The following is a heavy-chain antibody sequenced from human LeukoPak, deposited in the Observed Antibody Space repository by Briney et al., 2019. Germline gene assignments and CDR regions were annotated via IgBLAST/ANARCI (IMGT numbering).Heavy chain of an antibody. CDR1: GFTFSSYA. D-gene: IGHD1/OR15-1a*01. V-gene: IGHV3-23*01. Sequence: PGGSLRLSCAASGFTFSSYAMSWVRQAPGKGLEWVSVISGSGGSTYYADSAKGRFTISRDNSQNTLFLQMNSLRAEDTAVYYCAKDRTHNGITGTIFDYWGQGTLVTVSS. J-gene: IGHJ4*02. CDR2: ISGSGGST. CDR3: AKDRTHNGITGTIFDY.